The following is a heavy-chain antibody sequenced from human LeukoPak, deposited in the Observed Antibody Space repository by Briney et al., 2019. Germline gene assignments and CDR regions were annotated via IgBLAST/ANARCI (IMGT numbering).Heavy chain of an antibody. CDR1: GGSISSHY. D-gene: IGHD3-16*02. CDR3: ARVLKGVLGWFDP. Sequence: PSETLSLTCTVSGGSISSHYWSWIRQPPGKGLEWIGYIHYSGSTNYNPSLKSRVTISVDTSKNQFSLKLSSVTAADTAVYYCARVLKGVLGWFDPWGQGTLVTVSS. J-gene: IGHJ5*02. CDR2: IHYSGST. V-gene: IGHV4-59*11.